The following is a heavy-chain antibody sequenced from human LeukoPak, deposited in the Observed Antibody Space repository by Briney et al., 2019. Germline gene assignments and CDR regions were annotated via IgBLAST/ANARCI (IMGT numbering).Heavy chain of an antibody. CDR2: INTLTGNP. V-gene: IGHV7-4-1*02. J-gene: IGHJ4*02. D-gene: IGHD1-26*01. CDR3: ARDRGGSPPDEFV. Sequence: ASVKVSCKASGYTFTSYAMSWVRQAPGQGLEWMGWINTLTGNPTYAQGFTGRFVFSLDTSVSTAYLQISGLKAEVTAVYYCARDRGGSPPDEFVWGQGTLVTVSS. CDR1: GYTFTSYA.